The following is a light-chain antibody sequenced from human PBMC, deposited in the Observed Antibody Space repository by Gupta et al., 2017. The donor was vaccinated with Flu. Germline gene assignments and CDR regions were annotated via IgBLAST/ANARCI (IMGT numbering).Light chain of an antibody. CDR2: EDN. CDR3: QSYDSTNPVV. V-gene: IGLV6-57*03. CDR1: SGSIAANY. Sequence: FILTQPHSVSGSPGQTVTVSCTRSSGSIAANYVQWYQQRPGSAPTTVIYEDNQRPSGVPDPFSGSIDSSSNSASLTISGLKTEDEADYYCQSYDSTNPVVFGGGTKLTVL. J-gene: IGLJ3*02.